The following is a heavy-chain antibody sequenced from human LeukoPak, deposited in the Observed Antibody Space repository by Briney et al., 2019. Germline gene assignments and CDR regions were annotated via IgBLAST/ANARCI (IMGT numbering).Heavy chain of an antibody. CDR2: ISYDGSNK. J-gene: IGHJ4*02. V-gene: IGHV3-30-3*01. CDR3: ARDWRPWYYYDSSGYYTFDY. Sequence: GGSLRLSCAASGFTFSSYAMHWVRQAPGKGLEWVAVISYDGSNKYYADSVKGRFTISRDNSKNTQYLQMNSLRAEDTAVYYCARDWRPWYYYDSSGYYTFDYWGQGTLVTVSS. CDR1: GFTFSSYA. D-gene: IGHD3-22*01.